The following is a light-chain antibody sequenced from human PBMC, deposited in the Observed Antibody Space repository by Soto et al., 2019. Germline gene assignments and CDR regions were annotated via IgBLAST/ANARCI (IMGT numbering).Light chain of an antibody. V-gene: IGKV3D-20*02. Sequence: EIVLTQSPGTLSLSPGARATLSCRASQTVTGNYLAWYHQKPGQAPRLLIHSASSRATGIPDRFSASGTGTDFTLTISRLEPEDFAVYYCQQRSDWPPVTFGQGTRLEIK. CDR1: QTVTGNY. CDR3: QQRSDWPPVT. J-gene: IGKJ5*01. CDR2: SAS.